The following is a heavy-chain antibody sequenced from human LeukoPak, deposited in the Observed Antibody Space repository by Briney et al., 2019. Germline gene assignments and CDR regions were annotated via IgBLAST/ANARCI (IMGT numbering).Heavy chain of an antibody. CDR2: IKLDGSVK. CDR1: GFTLSSFW. D-gene: IGHD6-6*01. CDR3: AKYSSSRYYFDS. Sequence: GGSLRHSCAPSGFTLSSFWMSWVRQAPGKGLAWVANIKLDGSVKYYVDSVKGRFTVSRDNAENSLYVQLSSLRADDTAVYYCAKYSSSRYYFDSWGQGTLVTVSS. V-gene: IGHV3-7*01. J-gene: IGHJ4*02.